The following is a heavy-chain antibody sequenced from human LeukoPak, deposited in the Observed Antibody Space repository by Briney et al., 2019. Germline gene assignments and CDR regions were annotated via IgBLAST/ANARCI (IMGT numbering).Heavy chain of an antibody. J-gene: IGHJ3*02. CDR1: GGSIRSSSYY. Sequence: PSETLSLTCTVSGGSIRSSSYYWGWIRQPPGKGLEWIGSIYYTGSTYYNPSPKSRATISIDMSKSQFSLKLTSVTAADTAVYYCARPYRIRSAFDIWGQGTMVTVSS. CDR2: IYYTGST. V-gene: IGHV4-39*01. D-gene: IGHD2-2*02. CDR3: ARPYRIRSAFDI.